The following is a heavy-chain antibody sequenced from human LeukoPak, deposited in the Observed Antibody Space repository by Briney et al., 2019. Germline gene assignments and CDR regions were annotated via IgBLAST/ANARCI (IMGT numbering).Heavy chain of an antibody. V-gene: IGHV4-4*02. D-gene: IGHD1-7*01. CDR1: GFTFSSYS. Sequence: GSLRLSCAASGFTFSSYSMNWVRQPPGKGLEWIGEIYHSGSTNYNPSLKSRVTISVDTSKNQFSLKLTSVTAADTAVYYCARVYNWNSSGLGAPRDWGRGTLVTVSS. J-gene: IGHJ4*02. CDR3: ARVYNWNSSGLGAPRD. CDR2: IYHSGST.